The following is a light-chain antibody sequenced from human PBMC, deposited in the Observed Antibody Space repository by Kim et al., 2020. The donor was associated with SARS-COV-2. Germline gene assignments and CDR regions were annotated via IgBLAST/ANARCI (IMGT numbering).Light chain of an antibody. J-gene: IGKJ5*01. CDR1: QSVSSSY. CDR2: GAS. V-gene: IGKV3-20*01. Sequence: EIVLTQSPGTLSLSPGERATLSCRASQSVSSSYLGWYQQKFGQAPRLLIYGASSRATGIPDRFSGSGSGTDFTLTISRLEPEDFAVYYCQQYGSSPPITFGQGTRLEIK. CDR3: QQYGSSPPIT.